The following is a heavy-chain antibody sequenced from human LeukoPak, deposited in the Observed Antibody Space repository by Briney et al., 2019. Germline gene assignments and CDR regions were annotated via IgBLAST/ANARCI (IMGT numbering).Heavy chain of an antibody. V-gene: IGHV3-21*01. J-gene: IGHJ4*02. Sequence: GGSLRLSCGGSGFTFSSYTMNWVRQAPGKGLEWVASISSSATYIYYADSVRGRFSISRDDAKKSVFLHMNSLRAEDTAVYFCATWDDYGDFVAFEYWGQGTLVTVSS. CDR1: GFTFSSYT. D-gene: IGHD4-17*01. CDR3: ATWDDYGDFVAFEY. CDR2: ISSSATYI.